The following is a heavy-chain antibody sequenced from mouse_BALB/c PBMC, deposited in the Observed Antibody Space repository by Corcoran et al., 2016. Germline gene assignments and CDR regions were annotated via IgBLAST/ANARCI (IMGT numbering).Heavy chain of an antibody. CDR2: INPYNGAT. Sequence: EVQLQQSGPELVKPGASVKISCKASGYSFNGYYMHWVKQSHVKSLEWIGRINPYNGATSYNQNFKDKASLTVDKSSSTAYMELHSLTSEDSAVYYCARSLFGNGAMDYWGQGTSVTVSS. CDR1: GYSFNGYY. J-gene: IGHJ4*01. CDR3: ARSLFGNGAMDY. D-gene: IGHD2-1*01. V-gene: IGHV1-26*01.